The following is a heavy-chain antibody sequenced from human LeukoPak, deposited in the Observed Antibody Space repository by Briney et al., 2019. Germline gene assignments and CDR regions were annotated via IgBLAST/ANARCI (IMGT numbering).Heavy chain of an antibody. CDR2: ITATSSST. V-gene: IGHV3-23*01. D-gene: IGHD3-10*01. CDR1: GFTFSYYW. CDR3: AKLFESGTYNNFFHY. J-gene: IGHJ4*02. Sequence: GGSLRLSCEASGFTFSYYWMSWVRQAPGKGLEWVSAITATSSSTHDADSVQGRFTISRDNSKNTLYLQMNSLRPEDTAIYYCAKLFESGTYNNFFHYWGQGTLVTVFS.